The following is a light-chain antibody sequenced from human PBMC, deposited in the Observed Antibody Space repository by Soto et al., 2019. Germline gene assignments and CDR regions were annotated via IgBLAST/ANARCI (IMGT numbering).Light chain of an antibody. Sequence: DVEVSQSQSCLSASVGDRLTLTCRESQNIRNYLNWYQQRPGKTPNLLVYAASNLRGGVPSRFSGSGSGTVFTLTINSLQPEDFATYYCQQIHSTSSYTFGQGTKVDIK. CDR3: QQIHSTSSYT. V-gene: IGKV1-39*01. CDR1: QNIRNY. CDR2: AAS. J-gene: IGKJ2*01.